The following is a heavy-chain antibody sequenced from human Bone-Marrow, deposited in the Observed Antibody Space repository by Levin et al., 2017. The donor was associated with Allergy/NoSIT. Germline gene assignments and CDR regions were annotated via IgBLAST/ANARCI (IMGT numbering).Heavy chain of an antibody. J-gene: IGHJ3*01. CDR1: GGSIDSIVSQTHY. Sequence: PSETLSLTCAVSGGSIDSIVSQTHYGGWVRQFPGRGLVWIGSFYFSGSAYYNPSLKSRVTISVDKSNKQLSLNLASLTAAESAVYYCMRRNYDVRRSLCFDVWGQGAMVTVSP. D-gene: IGHD5-12*01. V-gene: IGHV4-39*01. CDR2: FYFSGSA. CDR3: MRRNYDVRRSLCFDV.